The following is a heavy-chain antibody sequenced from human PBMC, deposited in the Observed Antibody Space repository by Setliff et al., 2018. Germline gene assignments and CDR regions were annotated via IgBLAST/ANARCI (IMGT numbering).Heavy chain of an antibody. D-gene: IGHD3-3*01. J-gene: IGHJ6*03. CDR3: ARLSGFLYIDV. CDR1: GGSISNTYYY. V-gene: IGHV4-61*09. Sequence: SETLSLTCTVSGGSISNTYYYWSWIRQPAGKGLEWIGQIYTSWSTNYNPSLKSRVTISVDTSKNQFSLKLSTVTAADTAVYYCARLSGFLYIDVWGKGTTVTVSS. CDR2: IYTSWST.